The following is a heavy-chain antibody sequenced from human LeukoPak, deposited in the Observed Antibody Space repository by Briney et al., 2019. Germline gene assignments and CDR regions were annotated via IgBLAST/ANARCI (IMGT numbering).Heavy chain of an antibody. V-gene: IGHV4-31*03. CDR2: IYYSGST. CDR1: GDSISTGGYY. Sequence: SQTLSLICFVSGDSISTGGYYWSGIRQHPGKGLEWIGYIYYSGSTFYNPSLKSRVTMSIDTSKNHFSLKMSSVTAADTAVYYCASSLGIGHYYFYIAVWREGNTVTVSS. CDR3: ASSLGIGHYYFYIAV. J-gene: IGHJ6*03.